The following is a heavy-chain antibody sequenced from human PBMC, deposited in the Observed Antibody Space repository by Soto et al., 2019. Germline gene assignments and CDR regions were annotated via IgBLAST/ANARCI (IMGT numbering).Heavy chain of an antibody. CDR3: AKADEEGYCSGGSCYSPDY. V-gene: IGHV3-23*01. D-gene: IGHD2-15*01. Sequence: LRLSCAASGFTFSNYGMTWARQAPGKGLEWVSSISDTGTGTYYTYYTDSVKGRFTISRDNSKNTLFLLMNSLRVEDTAVYYCAKADEEGYCSGGSCYSPDYWGRGTLVTVSS. CDR2: ISDTGTGT. CDR1: GFTFSNYG. J-gene: IGHJ4*02.